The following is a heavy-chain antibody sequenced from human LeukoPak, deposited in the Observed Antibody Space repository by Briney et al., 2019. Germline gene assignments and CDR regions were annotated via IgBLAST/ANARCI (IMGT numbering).Heavy chain of an antibody. J-gene: IGHJ6*03. CDR3: ARLGGDAYFYYYYYYKDV. D-gene: IGHD3-16*01. CDR1: GGSISSSSYY. Sequence: PSETLSLTCTVSGGSISSSSYYWGWIRQPPGKGLEWIGSIYYSGSTYYNPSLKSRVTISVDTSKNQFSLKLSSATAADTAVYYCARLGGDAYFYYYYYYKDVWGKGTTVTVSS. V-gene: IGHV4-39*01. CDR2: IYYSGST.